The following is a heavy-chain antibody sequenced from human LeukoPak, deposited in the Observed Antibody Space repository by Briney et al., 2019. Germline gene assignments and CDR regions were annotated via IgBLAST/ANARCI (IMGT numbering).Heavy chain of an antibody. V-gene: IGHV3-30*02. CDR1: GFTFSSYG. J-gene: IGHJ6*03. D-gene: IGHD3-10*01. CDR3: ARDPMGYYYYMDV. CDR2: IRYDGSNK. Sequence: GGSLRLSCAASGFTFSSYGMHWVRQAPGKGLEWVAFIRYDGSNKYYADSVKGRFTISRDNAKNSLYLQMNSLRAEDTAVYYCARDPMGYYYYMDVWGKGTTVTVSS.